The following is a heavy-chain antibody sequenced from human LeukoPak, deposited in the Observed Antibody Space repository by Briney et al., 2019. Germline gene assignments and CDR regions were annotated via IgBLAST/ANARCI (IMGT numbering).Heavy chain of an antibody. CDR3: ARPPRSSCSAGGCPQESCFDP. Sequence: GGSLRLSCVACGSTFISYSMNWLRQAPGKGLEWVSSISSSSRYIDYGVSRKGPFTVSRDNAKNSIYLQLNSLRVEDTAIYYCARPPRSSCSAGGCPQESCFDPWGQGTLVTVSS. CDR2: ISSSSRYI. V-gene: IGHV3-21*01. CDR1: GSTFISYS. J-gene: IGHJ5*02. D-gene: IGHD2-15*01.